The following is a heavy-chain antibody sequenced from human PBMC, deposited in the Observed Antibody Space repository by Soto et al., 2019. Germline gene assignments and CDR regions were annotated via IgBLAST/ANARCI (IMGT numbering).Heavy chain of an antibody. V-gene: IGHV3-11*01. CDR1: GFTFSYYY. J-gene: IGHJ4*02. CDR2: ISSSGSTI. CDR3: ARDYDFWSGQG. Sequence: GGSLRPSCAASGFTFSYYYMSWIRQAPGKGLGWVSYISSSGSTIYYADSVKGRFTISRDNAKNSLYLQMNSLRAEDTAVYYCARDYDFWSGQGWGQGTLVTVSS. D-gene: IGHD3-3*01.